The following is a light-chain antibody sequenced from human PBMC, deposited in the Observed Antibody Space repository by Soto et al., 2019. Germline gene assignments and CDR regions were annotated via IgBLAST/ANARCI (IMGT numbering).Light chain of an antibody. J-gene: IGKJ5*01. Sequence: DIQMTQSPSSLSASVGDRVTITCRTSQSISNYLNWYQQKPGKAPKLLIYAASTLPSGVPSRFSGSGSGTDFSLAISSLQPEDSATYYCQQSYSTPITFCQGTRLEIK. CDR2: AAS. CDR1: QSISNY. V-gene: IGKV1-39*01. CDR3: QQSYSTPIT.